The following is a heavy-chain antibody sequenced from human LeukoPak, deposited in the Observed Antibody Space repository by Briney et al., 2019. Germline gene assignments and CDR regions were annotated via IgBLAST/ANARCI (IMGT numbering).Heavy chain of an antibody. CDR3: ARDHGYSGTYSWFDP. J-gene: IGHJ5*02. Sequence: SETLSLTCTVSGGSISSYYWSWIRQPAGKGLEWIGRIYTSGSTNYNPSLKSRVTMSVDTSKNQFSLKLSSVTAADTAVYYCARDHGYSGTYSWFDPWGQGTLVTVSS. D-gene: IGHD1-26*01. CDR2: IYTSGST. CDR1: GGSISSYY. V-gene: IGHV4-4*07.